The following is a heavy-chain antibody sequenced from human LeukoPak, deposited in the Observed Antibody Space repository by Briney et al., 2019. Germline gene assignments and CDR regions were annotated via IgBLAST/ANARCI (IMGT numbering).Heavy chain of an antibody. V-gene: IGHV4-39*07. CDR3: ARLNSYYYGSGTYYSDY. CDR2: IDYSGST. J-gene: IGHJ4*02. D-gene: IGHD3-10*01. Sequence: PSETLSLTCTVSGDSSSNSIYYWGWIRQPPGKGLEWIGSIDYSGSTYYNPSLKSRVTISVDTSNNQFSLKLSSVTAADTAVYYCARLNSYYYGSGTYYSDYWGQGTLVTVSS. CDR1: GDSSSNSIYY.